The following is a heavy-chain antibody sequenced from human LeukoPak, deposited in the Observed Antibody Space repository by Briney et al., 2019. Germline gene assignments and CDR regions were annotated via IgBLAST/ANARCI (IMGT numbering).Heavy chain of an antibody. Sequence: SETLSLTCTVPGDSISNYFWSWIQQPPGKGLEWIGYMHNGVHTNYNPSLKSRVTISGDTSKNQLSLKLTSVTAADTAVYYCAATVKRDYGDTNLDYWGQGTLVTVSS. CDR2: MHNGVHT. D-gene: IGHD4/OR15-4a*01. CDR3: AATVKRDYGDTNLDY. CDR1: GDSISNYF. J-gene: IGHJ4*02. V-gene: IGHV4-59*01.